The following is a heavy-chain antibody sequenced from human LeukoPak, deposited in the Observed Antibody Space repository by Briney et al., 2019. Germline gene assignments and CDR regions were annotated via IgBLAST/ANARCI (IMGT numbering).Heavy chain of an antibody. V-gene: IGHV3-7*04. CDR3: ARVSYGSFDY. CDR2: IKQDGSEE. CDR1: GFTFSSCW. Sequence: GGSLRLSCAASGFTFSSCWMSWVRQAPGKGLEWVANIKQDGSEEHYVDPVKGRFTISRDDTNSSLNLQMNSLRAEDTAVYYCARVSYGSFDYWGQGTLVTVSS. J-gene: IGHJ4*02. D-gene: IGHD5-18*01.